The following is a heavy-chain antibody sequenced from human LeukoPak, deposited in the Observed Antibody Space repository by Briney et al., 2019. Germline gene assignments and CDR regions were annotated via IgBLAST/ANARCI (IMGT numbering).Heavy chain of an antibody. CDR1: GFTFSSYA. V-gene: IGHV3-64*01. CDR2: ISSNGGST. CDR3: ARVLADYYDT. J-gene: IGHJ5*02. Sequence: GGSLRLSCAASGFTFSSYAMHWVRQASGKGLEYVSAISSNGGSTYYANSVKGRFTISRDNSKNTLYLQMGSLGAEDMAVYYCARVLADYYDTWGQGTLVTVSS. D-gene: IGHD3-22*01.